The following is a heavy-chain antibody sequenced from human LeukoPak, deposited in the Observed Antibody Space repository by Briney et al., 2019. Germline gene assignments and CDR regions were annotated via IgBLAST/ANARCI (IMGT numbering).Heavy chain of an antibody. CDR2: IYHSGST. CDR3: ARFLGSDAFDI. D-gene: IGHD3-16*01. V-gene: IGHV4-30-2*01. CDR1: GGSISSGGYY. J-gene: IGHJ3*02. Sequence: PSETLSLTCTVSGGSISSGGYYWSWIRQPPGKGLEWIGYIYHSGSTYYNPSLKSRVTISVDRSKNQFSLKLSSVTAADTAVYYCARFLGSDAFDIWGQGTMVTVSS.